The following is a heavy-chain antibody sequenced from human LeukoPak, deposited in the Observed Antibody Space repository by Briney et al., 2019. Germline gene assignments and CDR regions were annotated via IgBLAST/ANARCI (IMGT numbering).Heavy chain of an antibody. J-gene: IGHJ5*02. CDR1: GGSISSYY. D-gene: IGHD1-26*01. CDR2: IYYSGST. CDR3: ASLGSLGWFDP. V-gene: IGHV4-59*01. Sequence: PSETLSLTCTVSGGSISSYYWSWIRQPPGKGLEWIGYIYYSGSTNYNPSLKSRVTISVDTSKNQFSLKLSSVTAADTAVYYCASLGSLGWFDPWGQGTLVTVSS.